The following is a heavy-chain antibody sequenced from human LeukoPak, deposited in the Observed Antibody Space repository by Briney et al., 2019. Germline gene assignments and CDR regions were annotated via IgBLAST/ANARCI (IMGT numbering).Heavy chain of an antibody. D-gene: IGHD4/OR15-4a*01. CDR2: INEDGSEK. Sequence: PGGSLRLSCAASGFTFSRYWMNWVRQAPGKGLEWVANINEDGSEKYYVDSVKGRFTISTDNSKNTLYLQMNSLRPEDTAVYYCAKCCPMDVWGQGTTVTVSS. CDR1: GFTFSRYW. J-gene: IGHJ6*02. CDR3: AKCCPMDV. V-gene: IGHV3-7*02.